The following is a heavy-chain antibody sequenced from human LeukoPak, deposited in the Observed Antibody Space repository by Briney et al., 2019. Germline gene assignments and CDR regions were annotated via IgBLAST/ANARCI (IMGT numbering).Heavy chain of an antibody. CDR2: ISDSGSTI. CDR1: GFTLRSFE. J-gene: IGHJ4*02. CDR3: AGGPQYSGSYAY. V-gene: IGHV3-48*03. D-gene: IGHD1-26*01. Sequence: QPGGSLTLSCPASGFTLRSFEMAGVRRAPGGGGEGVSYISDSGSTIKYAASVKGRFTISRDNAKSSVYLQMISLRAEDTATYYCAGGPQYSGSYAYWGQGTLVTVSS.